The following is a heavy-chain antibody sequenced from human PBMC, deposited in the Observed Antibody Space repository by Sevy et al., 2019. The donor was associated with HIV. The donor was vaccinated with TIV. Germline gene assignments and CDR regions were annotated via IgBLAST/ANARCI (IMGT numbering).Heavy chain of an antibody. CDR3: AREGYCSGGSCYSAVYYYGMDV. D-gene: IGHD2-15*01. Sequence: GGSLRLSCAASGFTFSSYGMHWVRQAPGKGLEWVAVIWYDGSNKYYADSVKGRFTISSDNSKNTLYLQMNSLRAEDTAVYYCAREGYCSGGSCYSAVYYYGMDVWGQGTTVTVSS. CDR1: GFTFSSYG. V-gene: IGHV3-33*01. CDR2: IWYDGSNK. J-gene: IGHJ6*02.